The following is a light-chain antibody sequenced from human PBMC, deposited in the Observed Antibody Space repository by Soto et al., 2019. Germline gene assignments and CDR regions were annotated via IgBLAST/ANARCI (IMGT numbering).Light chain of an antibody. CDR3: CSYAGSSSSYV. V-gene: IGLV2-23*02. CDR2: EVS. Sequence: VLTQPASVSGSPGQSITISCTGTSSDVGSYNLVSWYQQHPGKAPKLMIYEVSKRPSGVSNRFSGSKSGNTASLTISGLQAEDEADYYCCSYAGSSSSYVFGTGTKLTVL. J-gene: IGLJ1*01. CDR1: SSDVGSYNL.